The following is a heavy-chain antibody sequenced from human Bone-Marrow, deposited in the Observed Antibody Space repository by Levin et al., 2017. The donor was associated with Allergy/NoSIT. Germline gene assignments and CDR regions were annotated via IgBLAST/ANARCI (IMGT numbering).Heavy chain of an antibody. D-gene: IGHD1-1*01. CDR2: INGDGSWT. J-gene: IGHJ3*02. V-gene: IGHV3-74*01. CDR1: GFTFSPYW. Sequence: GESLKISCAGSGFTFSPYWMHWVRQAPGEGLVWVSRINGDGSWTSYGDSVKGRITISRDNAKNTLYLQINSLRVEDTAVYYCAREAENPDQRYSKRQTDALDNWGQGTVVTVSS. CDR3: AREAENPDQRYSKRQTDALDN.